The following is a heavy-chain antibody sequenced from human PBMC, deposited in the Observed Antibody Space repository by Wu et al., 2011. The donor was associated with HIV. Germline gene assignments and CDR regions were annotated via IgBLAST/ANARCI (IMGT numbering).Heavy chain of an antibody. Sequence: QVQLVQSGAEVKQPGASVKVSCKASGYTFTDYYIHWVRQAPGQGLEWMGGIIPMFGTAKYAQKFQGRVTITADKSTSTAYMELSRLRSEDTAVYYCARDLGGDEDYWGQGTLVTVSS. D-gene: IGHD2-21*01. CDR3: ARDLGGDEDY. V-gene: IGHV1-69*06. J-gene: IGHJ4*02. CDR2: IIPMFGTA. CDR1: GYTFTDYY.